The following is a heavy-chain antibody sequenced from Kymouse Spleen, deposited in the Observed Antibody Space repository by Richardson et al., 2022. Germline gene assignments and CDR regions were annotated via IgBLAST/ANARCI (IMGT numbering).Heavy chain of an antibody. CDR2: IYYSGST. V-gene: IGHV4-39*01. Sequence: QLQLQESGPGLVKPSETLSLTCTVSGGSISSSSYYWGWIRQPPGKGLEWIGSIYYSGSTYYNPSLKSRVTISVDTSKNQFSLKLSSVTAADTAVYYCARHCTNGVCYEDYWGQGTLVTVSS. J-gene: IGHJ4*02. CDR1: GGSISSSSYY. CDR3: ARHCTNGVCYEDY. D-gene: IGHD2-8*01.